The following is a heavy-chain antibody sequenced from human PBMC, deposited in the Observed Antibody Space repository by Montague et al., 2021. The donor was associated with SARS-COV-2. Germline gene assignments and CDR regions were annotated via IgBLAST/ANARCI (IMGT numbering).Heavy chain of an antibody. CDR2: NHYSGIT. V-gene: IGHV4-39*01. J-gene: IGHJ4*02. D-gene: IGHD2-2*01. CDR3: ARHLAISGPAAVSDY. Sequence: SETLSLTCTVSGDSISSGYFYWGWIRQPPGKGLEWVGTNHYSGITYYNPSLKSRVTISVDTSRNQFSLKLSSVTAADTAIYYCARHLAISGPAAVSDYWGQGTLVTVSS. CDR1: GDSISSGYFY.